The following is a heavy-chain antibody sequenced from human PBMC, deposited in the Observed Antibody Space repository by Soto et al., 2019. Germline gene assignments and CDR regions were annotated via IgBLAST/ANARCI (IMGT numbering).Heavy chain of an antibody. V-gene: IGHV3-30-3*01. D-gene: IGHD2-2*01. CDR1: GFTFSSYA. CDR3: ARDTASTAPPESFFGY. Sequence: QVQLVESGGGVVQPGRSLRLSCAASGFTFSSYAMHWVRQAPGKGLEWVAVISYDGSNKFYADSVKGRFTISRDTSNNTLYLQMTSLRTEDTAVYYCARDTASTAPPESFFGYWGKGTLVTVSS. J-gene: IGHJ4*02. CDR2: ISYDGSNK.